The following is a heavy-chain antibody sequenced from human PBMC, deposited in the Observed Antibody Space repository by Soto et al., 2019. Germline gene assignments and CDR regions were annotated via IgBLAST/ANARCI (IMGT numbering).Heavy chain of an antibody. CDR3: ARGGGSDPFDY. Sequence: SETLSLTCTVSGASITYGGYSWSWIRHTPGKGLEWIGYINHLETTFYNPSFESRLTLSIDRAKNQFSLNLHSMSAADRAVYFCARGGGSDPFDYWGQGILVTVSS. J-gene: IGHJ4*02. CDR1: GASITYGGYS. CDR2: INHLETT. V-gene: IGHV4-30-2*01. D-gene: IGHD1-26*01.